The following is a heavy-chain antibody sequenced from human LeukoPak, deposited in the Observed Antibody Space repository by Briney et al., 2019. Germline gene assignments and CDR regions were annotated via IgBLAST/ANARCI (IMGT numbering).Heavy chain of an antibody. D-gene: IGHD2-21*01. CDR3: ARSVSWGLLVRDDAFDI. CDR1: GGSFSSYY. CDR2: IYYSGSS. V-gene: IGHV4-59*08. Sequence: SETLSLTCTVSGGSFSSYYWSWVRQPPGKGLEWIGYIYYSGSSNYNPSLQSRVTISIDTSKKQFSLKLRSVTAADTAVYYCARSVSWGLLVRDDAFDIWGQGTMVTVSS. J-gene: IGHJ3*02.